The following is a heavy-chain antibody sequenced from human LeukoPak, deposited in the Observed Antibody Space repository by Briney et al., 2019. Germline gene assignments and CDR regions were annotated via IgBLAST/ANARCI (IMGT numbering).Heavy chain of an antibody. CDR3: ARSEAFNI. J-gene: IGHJ3*02. CDR1: GVSISSGDYS. Sequence: SQTLSLTCAVSGVSISSGDYSWSWIRQPPGKGLEWIGYIHESGSTYYNPSLKSRVTISADRSKNQFSLKLSAVTAADTAVYYCARSEAFNIWGQRTMVTVSS. CDR2: IHESGST. V-gene: IGHV4-30-2*01.